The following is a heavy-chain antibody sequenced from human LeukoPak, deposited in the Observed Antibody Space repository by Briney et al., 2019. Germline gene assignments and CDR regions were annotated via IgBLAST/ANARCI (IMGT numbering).Heavy chain of an antibody. V-gene: IGHV3-21*04. J-gene: IGHJ4*02. CDR1: GFTFSRYT. D-gene: IGHD2-15*01. Sequence: PGGSLRLSCEASGFTFSRYTLTWVRQAPGKGLEWVSSISSSSGYIYYADSVKGRFTISRDNAKRSLSLQMNSLRDEDTAVYYCAKPLTGGGSWPPFDSWGQGTLVTVSS. CDR2: ISSSSGYI. CDR3: AKPLTGGGSWPPFDS.